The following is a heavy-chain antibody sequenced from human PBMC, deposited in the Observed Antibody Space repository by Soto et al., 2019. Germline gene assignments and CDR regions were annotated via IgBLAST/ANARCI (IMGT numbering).Heavy chain of an antibody. J-gene: IGHJ6*02. CDR2: ISSSSSYI. D-gene: IGHD2-2*02. CDR3: ARDPAYTRGNGMDV. CDR1: GFTFSSYS. Sequence: GGSLRLSCAASGFTFSSYSMNWVRQAPGKGLEWVSSISSSSSYIYYADSVKGRFTISRDNSKNTLYLQMNSLRAEDTAVYYCARDPAYTRGNGMDVWGQGTTVTVSS. V-gene: IGHV3-21*01.